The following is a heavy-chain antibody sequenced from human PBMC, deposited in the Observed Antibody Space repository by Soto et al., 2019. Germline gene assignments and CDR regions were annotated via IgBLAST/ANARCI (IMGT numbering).Heavy chain of an antibody. CDR3: NTDLFPYIFGVVIPDS. V-gene: IGHV3-15*07. D-gene: IGHD3-3*02. Sequence: GGSLRLSCAASGFTFSAAWLNWVRQAPGKGLEWVGRIRSKTYDETTDYSAPVKGRFTISRDDSKNMLYLQMNSLKTEDTAVYYCNTDLFPYIFGVVIPDSWGQGTLVTVSS. CDR2: IRSKTYDETT. J-gene: IGHJ4*02. CDR1: GFTFSAAW.